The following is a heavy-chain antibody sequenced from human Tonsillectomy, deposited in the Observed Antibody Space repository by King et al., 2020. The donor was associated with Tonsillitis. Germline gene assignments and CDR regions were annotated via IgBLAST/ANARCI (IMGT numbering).Heavy chain of an antibody. V-gene: IGHV4-39*07. CDR1: GGSISSSPYS. Sequence: QVQLQESGPGLVKPSETLSLTCTVSGGSISSSPYSWGWVRQPPGKGLEWIGSIYYSGNTYYNPSLKSRVTISVDTSKNQFSLKLTSVTAADTAVYYCAGRGGMDVWGQGTTVTVSS. CDR3: AGRGGMDV. D-gene: IGHD3-10*01. CDR2: IYYSGNT. J-gene: IGHJ6*02.